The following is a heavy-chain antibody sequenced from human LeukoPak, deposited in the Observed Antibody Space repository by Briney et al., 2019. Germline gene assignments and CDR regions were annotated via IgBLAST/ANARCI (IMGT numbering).Heavy chain of an antibody. D-gene: IGHD5-12*01. CDR2: ISYDGISK. CDR3: ARGNSGYYGREGGLY. J-gene: IGHJ4*02. V-gene: IGHV3-30*03. Sequence: PGGSLRLSCAASGFTFSSYGMYWVRQAPGKGLEWVAVISYDGISKYYADSVKGRFTISRDNSKNTLYLQMNSLRAEDTAVWYCARGNSGYYGREGGLYWGQGTLVTVSS. CDR1: GFTFSSYG.